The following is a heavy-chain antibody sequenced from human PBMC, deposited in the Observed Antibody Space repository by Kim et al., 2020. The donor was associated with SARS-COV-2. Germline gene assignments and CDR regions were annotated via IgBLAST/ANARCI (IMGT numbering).Heavy chain of an antibody. D-gene: IGHD3-22*01. J-gene: IGHJ6*02. V-gene: IGHV3-9*01. CDR2: ISWNSGSI. Sequence: GGSLRLSCAASGFTFDDYAMHWVRQAPGKGLEWVSGISWNSGSIGYADSVKGRFTISRDNAKNSLYLQMNSLRAEDTALYYCAKDGVITMRTINYYYGMDVWGQGTTVTVSS. CDR1: GFTFDDYA. CDR3: AKDGVITMRTINYYYGMDV.